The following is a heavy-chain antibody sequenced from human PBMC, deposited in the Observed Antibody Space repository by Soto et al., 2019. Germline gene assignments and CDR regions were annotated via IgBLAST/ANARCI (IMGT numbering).Heavy chain of an antibody. CDR3: ARHRWYSSSWYANWFDP. V-gene: IGHV6-1*01. D-gene: IGHD6-13*01. CDR2: TYYRSKWYN. CDR1: GDSVSSNSAA. Sequence: PSQTLSLTCAISGDSVSSNSAAWNWIRQSPSRGLEWLGRTYYRSKWYNDYAVSVKSRITINPDTSKNQFSLQLNSVTPEDTAVYYCARHRWYSSSWYANWFDPRGQGTLVTVSS. J-gene: IGHJ5*02.